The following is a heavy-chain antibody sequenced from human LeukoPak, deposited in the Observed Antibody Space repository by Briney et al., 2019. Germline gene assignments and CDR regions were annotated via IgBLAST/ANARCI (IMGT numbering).Heavy chain of an antibody. V-gene: IGHV3-66*01. CDR2: IYSGGST. D-gene: IGHD6-19*01. Sequence: GGSLRLSCAASGFTVSSNYMSWVRQAPGKGPEWVSVIYSGGSTYYADSVKGRFTISRDNSKNTLYLQMNSLRAEDTAVYYCARTAVAGTYYYYGMDVWGQGTTVTVSS. CDR1: GFTVSSNY. J-gene: IGHJ6*02. CDR3: ARTAVAGTYYYYGMDV.